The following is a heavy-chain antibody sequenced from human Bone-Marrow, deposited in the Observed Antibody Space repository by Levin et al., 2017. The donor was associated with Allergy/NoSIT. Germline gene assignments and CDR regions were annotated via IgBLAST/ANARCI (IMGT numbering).Heavy chain of an antibody. CDR1: GFSINDYW. CDR2: INGDGSST. D-gene: IGHD2-15*01. J-gene: IGHJ3*02. V-gene: IGHV3-74*01. Sequence: SCAASGFSINDYWLHWVRQVPGKGLVWVSHINGDGSSTTYADSVKGRFSISRDNAKNTLYLQMNRLTAEDTAVYYCARDRGYAFDIWGHGTMVTVSS. CDR3: ARDRGYAFDI.